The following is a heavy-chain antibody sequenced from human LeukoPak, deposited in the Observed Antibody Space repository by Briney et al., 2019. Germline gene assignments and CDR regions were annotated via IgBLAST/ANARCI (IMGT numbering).Heavy chain of an antibody. Sequence: GGSLRLSCAASGFTFSSHWMHWVRQAPGKGLVWVSRINSDGSSISYADSVKGRFTISRDNAKNSLYLQMNSLRAEDTALYYCAKDICTSCYYYYGMDVWGQGTTVTVSS. D-gene: IGHD2-2*01. CDR2: INSDGSSI. V-gene: IGHV3-74*01. CDR3: AKDICTSCYYYYGMDV. CDR1: GFTFSSHW. J-gene: IGHJ6*02.